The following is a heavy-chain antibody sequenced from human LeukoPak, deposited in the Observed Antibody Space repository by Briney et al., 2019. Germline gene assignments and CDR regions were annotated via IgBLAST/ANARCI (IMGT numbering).Heavy chain of an antibody. CDR2: INPNSGGT. CDR3: ARAASSSGRRLDY. Sequence: ASVKVSCKASGYTFTGYYMHWVRQAPGQGLEWMGWINPNSGGTSYAQKFQGRVTMTRDTSTSTVYMELSSLRSEDTAVYYCARAASSSGRRLDYWGQGTLVTVSS. CDR1: GYTFTGYY. V-gene: IGHV1-2*02. J-gene: IGHJ4*02. D-gene: IGHD3-10*01.